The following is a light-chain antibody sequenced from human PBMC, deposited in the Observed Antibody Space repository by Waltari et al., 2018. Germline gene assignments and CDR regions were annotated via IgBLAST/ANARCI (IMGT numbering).Light chain of an antibody. V-gene: IGKV4-1*01. CDR3: QQYYSSLRT. CDR2: WAS. Sequence: DIVMTQSPDSLAVSLGERATINCKSSQSVLYSSNNKNYLAWYHQKPGQPPNLLIYWASTRESGVPDRFSGSGSGTDFPLPISSLQAEDVAVYYCQQYYSSLRTFGQGTKVEIK. J-gene: IGKJ1*01. CDR1: QSVLYSSNNKNY.